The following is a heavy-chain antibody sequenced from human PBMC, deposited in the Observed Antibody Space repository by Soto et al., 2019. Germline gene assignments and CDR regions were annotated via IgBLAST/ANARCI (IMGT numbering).Heavy chain of an antibody. CDR1: GYTFSSYD. CDR2: LNPNSGDT. V-gene: IGHV1-8*01. Sequence: ASVKVSCKASGYTFSSYDVNWVRQATGQGLEWMGWLNPNSGDTGYAQKFQGRVTLTRNTSINTAYIELSSLTSDDTAVYYCATSGGGWYLYWGQGTLVTVSS. CDR3: ATSGGGWYLY. J-gene: IGHJ4*02. D-gene: IGHD6-19*01.